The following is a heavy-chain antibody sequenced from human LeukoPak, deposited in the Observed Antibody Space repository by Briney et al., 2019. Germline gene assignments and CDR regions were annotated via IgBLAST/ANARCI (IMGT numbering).Heavy chain of an antibody. J-gene: IGHJ3*01. V-gene: IGHV4-59*01. CDR1: GGSISSYY. D-gene: IGHD3-16*02. CDR2: IYDSGST. CDR3: ARGDPHHYVWESYRWDAFDL. Sequence: SETLSLTCTVPGGSISSYYWSWIRQPPGKGLEWIGYIYDSGSTNYNPSLKSRVTISVDTSKNQFSLKLSSVTAADTAVYYCARGDPHHYVWESYRWDAFDLWGQGTMVTVSS.